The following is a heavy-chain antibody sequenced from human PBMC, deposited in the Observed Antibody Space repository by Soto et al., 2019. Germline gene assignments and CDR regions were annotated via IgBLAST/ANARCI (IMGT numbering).Heavy chain of an antibody. Sequence: GESLKISCKGSGYTFTDYWIGWVRQLPGKGLEWMGIIYPGDSDTRYSPSFQGHVTITVDKSTSTAYLQWNTLKASDTAMYYCAKHFRNFPYFHLPIDGWGQGTTVTVPS. CDR1: GYTFTDYW. J-gene: IGHJ6*02. CDR2: IYPGDSDT. CDR3: AKHFRNFPYFHLPIDG. V-gene: IGHV5-51*01.